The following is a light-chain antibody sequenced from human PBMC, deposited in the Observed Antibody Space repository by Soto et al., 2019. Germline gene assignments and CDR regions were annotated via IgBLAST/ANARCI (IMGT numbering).Light chain of an antibody. J-gene: IGLJ2*01. Sequence: QSALTQPPSASGSPGQSVTISCTGTSSDVGGYNYVSWYQQHPGKAPKLMIYEVSTRPSGVPDRFSGSKSGNTASLTVSGLQAEDEADYYCSSYAGTSVVFGGGTKLTVL. CDR3: SSYAGTSVV. CDR2: EVS. V-gene: IGLV2-8*01. CDR1: SSDVGGYNY.